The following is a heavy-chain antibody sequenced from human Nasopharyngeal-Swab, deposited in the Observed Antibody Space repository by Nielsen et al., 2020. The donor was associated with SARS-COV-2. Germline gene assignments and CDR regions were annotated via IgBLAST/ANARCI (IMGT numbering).Heavy chain of an antibody. J-gene: IGHJ4*02. CDR3: TRRSSSGSYYRSGSSFDY. CDR1: GFTFSGSA. D-gene: IGHD1-26*01. Sequence: GESLKISCAASGFTFSGSAMHWVRQASGKGLEWVGRIRSKANSYATAYAASVKGRFTISGDDSKNTAYLQMNSLKTEDTAVYYCTRRSSSGSYYRSGSSFDYWGQGTLVTVSS. CDR2: IRSKANSYAT. V-gene: IGHV3-73*01.